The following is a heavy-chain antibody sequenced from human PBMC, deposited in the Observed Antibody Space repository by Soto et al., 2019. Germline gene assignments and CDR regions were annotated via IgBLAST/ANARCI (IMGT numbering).Heavy chain of an antibody. D-gene: IGHD2-2*03. V-gene: IGHV3-30-3*01. CDR3: ARDGGYCISTSCYADY. CDR2: ISYDGSNK. Sequence: QVQLVESGGGVVQPGRSLRLSCAASGFTFSSYAMHWVRQAPGKGLEWVAVISYDGSNKYYADSVKGRFTISRDNSKNXRYLQMNSLRAEDTAVYYCARDGGYCISTSCYADYWGQGTLVTVSS. J-gene: IGHJ4*02. CDR1: GFTFSSYA.